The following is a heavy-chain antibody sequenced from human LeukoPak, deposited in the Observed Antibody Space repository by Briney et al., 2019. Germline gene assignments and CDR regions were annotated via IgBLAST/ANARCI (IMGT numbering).Heavy chain of an antibody. J-gene: IGHJ4*02. CDR2: IIPIFGTA. Sequence: GSSVKVSCKASGGTFSSYAISWVRQAPGQGLEWMGGIIPIFGTANYAQKFQGRVTITTDESTSTAYMELSSLRSEDTAVYYCPTVEWDTPHAYFDYWGQGTLVTVSS. V-gene: IGHV1-69*05. CDR1: GGTFSSYA. CDR3: PTVEWDTPHAYFDY. D-gene: IGHD3-3*01.